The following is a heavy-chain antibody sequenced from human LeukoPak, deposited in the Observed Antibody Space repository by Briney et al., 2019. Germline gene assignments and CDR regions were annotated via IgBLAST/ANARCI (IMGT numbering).Heavy chain of an antibody. CDR3: ARVALITIHENDAFDI. D-gene: IGHD3-3*01. CDR2: IYSSGNT. Sequence: SETLSLTCTVSGGSIISNRHYWSWIRQPAGKGLEWIGHIYSSGNTKYNPSLKSRLTMSIDSSKNQFPLILTSVTAADTAVYYCARVALITIHENDAFDIWGQGTVVTVSS. CDR1: GGSIISNRHY. J-gene: IGHJ3*02. V-gene: IGHV4-61*09.